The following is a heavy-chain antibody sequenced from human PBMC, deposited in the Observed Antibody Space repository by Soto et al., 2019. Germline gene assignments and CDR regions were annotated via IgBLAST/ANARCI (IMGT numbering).Heavy chain of an antibody. CDR3: AHVLVVVANYGMDV. J-gene: IGHJ6*02. V-gene: IGHV2-5*02. Sequence: QITLKESGPTLVKPTQTLTLTCTFSGFSLSTSGVGVGWIRQPPGKALEWLALIYWDDDKRYSPSLTSRLTITKDTSKNQVVLTMTNVYPVDTATYYCAHVLVVVANYGMDVWGQGTTVTVSS. CDR2: IYWDDDK. D-gene: IGHD2-15*01. CDR1: GFSLSTSGVG.